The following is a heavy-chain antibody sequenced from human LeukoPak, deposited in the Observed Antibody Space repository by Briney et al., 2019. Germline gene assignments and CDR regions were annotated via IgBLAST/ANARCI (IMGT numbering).Heavy chain of an antibody. J-gene: IGHJ4*02. D-gene: IGHD3-22*01. CDR1: GGTFSSYA. Sequence: ASVTVSCKASGGTFSSYAISWVRQAPGQGLEWMGGIIPIFGTANYAQKFQGRVTITADESTSTAYMELSSLRSEDTAVYYCVPYYYDSSGYYQDPLGFDYWGQGTLVTVSS. CDR3: VPYYYDSSGYYQDPLGFDY. V-gene: IGHV1-69*13. CDR2: IIPIFGTA.